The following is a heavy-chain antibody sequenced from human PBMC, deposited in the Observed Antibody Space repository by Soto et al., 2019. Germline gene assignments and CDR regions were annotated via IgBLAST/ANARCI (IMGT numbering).Heavy chain of an antibody. CDR3: ANQMGTWVDTAIDC. J-gene: IGHJ4*02. CDR2: LSHDGGNI. CDR1: DFSFTHHA. V-gene: IGHV3-23*01. D-gene: IGHD1-1*01. Sequence: GGSLRLSCVAPDFSFTHHAMTWVRLPPGKGLQWVAALSHDGGNIYYRDSVRGRFTISRDNSKNTLYLQMHSLKAEDTAVYFCANQMGTWVDTAIDCWGQGTQVTV.